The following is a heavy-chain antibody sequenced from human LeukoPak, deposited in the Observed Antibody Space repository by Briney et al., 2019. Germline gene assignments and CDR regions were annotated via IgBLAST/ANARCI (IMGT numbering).Heavy chain of an antibody. V-gene: IGHV3-23*01. CDR3: AKAKNYYDSSGYGD. CDR2: ISGSGGST. CDR1: GFTFSSYA. D-gene: IGHD3-22*01. Sequence: GGSLRLSCAASGFTFSSYAMSWVRQAPGKGLERVSAISGSGGSTYYADSVKGRFTISRDNSKNTLYLQMNSLRAEDTAVYYCAKAKNYYDSSGYGDWGQGTLVTVSS. J-gene: IGHJ4*02.